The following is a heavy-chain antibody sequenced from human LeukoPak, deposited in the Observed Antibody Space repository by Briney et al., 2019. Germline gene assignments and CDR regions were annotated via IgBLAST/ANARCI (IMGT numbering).Heavy chain of an antibody. CDR3: AKDRGKYSSSWYAFDY. CDR2: ISDDGSNK. Sequence: GGSLRLSCAASGFTFSSYAMNWVRQAPGKGLEWVAVISDDGSNKYYADSVKGRFTISRDNSKNTLYLQINSLRAEDTAVYYCAKDRGKYSSSWYAFDYWGQGTLVTVSS. D-gene: IGHD6-13*01. V-gene: IGHV3-30*04. CDR1: GFTFSSYA. J-gene: IGHJ4*02.